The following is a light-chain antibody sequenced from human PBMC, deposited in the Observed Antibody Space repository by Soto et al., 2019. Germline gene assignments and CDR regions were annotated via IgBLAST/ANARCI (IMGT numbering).Light chain of an antibody. CDR3: QAWGTGGV. CDR1: SGHSDYA. Sequence: QHVLTHSASASASPGASVKLTCTVCSGHSDYAIAWHQQQPETGLRYLMKVTSDGSHTKGDGIPDRFSDSSSGADRYLTIRILRSDGEADCYCQAWGTGGVFGGGTKLTVL. V-gene: IGLV4-69*01. CDR2: VTSDGSH. J-gene: IGLJ3*02.